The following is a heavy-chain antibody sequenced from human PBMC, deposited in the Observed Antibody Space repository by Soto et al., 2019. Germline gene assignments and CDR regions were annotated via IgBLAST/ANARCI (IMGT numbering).Heavy chain of an antibody. CDR3: ASSRNYGGEYFQH. CDR1: GGSISSGGYY. V-gene: IGHV4-31*03. CDR2: IYYSGST. J-gene: IGHJ1*01. D-gene: IGHD4-4*01. Sequence: QVQLQESGPGLVKPSQTLSLTCTVSGGSISSGGYYWSWIRQHPGKGLEWIGYIYYSGSTYYNPSLQSRVTISVDTSKNQFSLKLSSVTAADTAVYYCASSRNYGGEYFQHWGQGTLVTVSS.